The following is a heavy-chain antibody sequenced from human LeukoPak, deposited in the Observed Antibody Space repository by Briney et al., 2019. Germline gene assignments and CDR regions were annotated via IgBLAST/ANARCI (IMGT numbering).Heavy chain of an antibody. CDR3: AREKGAARWNYFDY. J-gene: IGHJ4*02. CDR2: IYSGGST. CDR1: GFTVSSNY. D-gene: IGHD4-23*01. Sequence: GGSLRLSCAASGFTVSSNYMSWVRQAPGKGLEWVSVIYSGGSTYYADSVKGRFTISRDNSKNTLYLQMNSLRAEDTAVYYCAREKGAARWNYFDYWGQGTLVTVSS. V-gene: IGHV3-53*01.